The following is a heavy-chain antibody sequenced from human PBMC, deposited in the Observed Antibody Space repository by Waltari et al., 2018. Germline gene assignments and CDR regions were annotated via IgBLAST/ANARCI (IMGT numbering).Heavy chain of an antibody. CDR3: ARDFYGSGITPGNWFDP. CDR2: IIPIFGTA. D-gene: IGHD3-10*01. Sequence: QVQLVQSGAEVKKPGSSVKVSCKASGGTFSSYAISWVRQAPGQGLDWVGVIIPIFGTAIYAQKFQVWVPITADESTSTAYMEVSSLRSEDTAVYYCARDFYGSGITPGNWFDPWGQGTLVTVSS. J-gene: IGHJ5*02. CDR1: GGTFSSYA. V-gene: IGHV1-69*12.